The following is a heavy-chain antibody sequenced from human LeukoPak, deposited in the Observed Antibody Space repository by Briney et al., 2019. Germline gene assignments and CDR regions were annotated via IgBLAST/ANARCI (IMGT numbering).Heavy chain of an antibody. CDR3: GMSDYYDSSGYPDAFDI. CDR2: ISYDGSNK. J-gene: IGHJ3*02. CDR1: GFTLSSYA. V-gene: IGHV3-30-3*01. Sequence: GGSLRLSCAASGFTLSSYAMHWVRQAPGKGLEWVAVISYDGSNKYYADSVKGRFTISRDNSKNTLYLQMNSLRAEDTAVYYCGMSDYYDSSGYPDAFDIWGQGTMVTVSS. D-gene: IGHD3-22*01.